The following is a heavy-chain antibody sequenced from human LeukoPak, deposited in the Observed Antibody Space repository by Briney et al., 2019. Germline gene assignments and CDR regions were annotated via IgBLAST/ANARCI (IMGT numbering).Heavy chain of an antibody. CDR3: ARVHRPYNIGLMDY. V-gene: IGHV1-18*01. CDR1: GFTFRDYA. D-gene: IGHD6-25*01. CDR2: ISGYNDNT. J-gene: IGHJ4*02. Sequence: GASVRVSCKTSGFTFRDYAVGWVRHVPGQGLEWMGWISGYNDNTNFARRLQDRISMATDTSTDTAYMTLRSLRSDDTAVYFCARVHRPYNIGLMDYWGQGTQITVSS.